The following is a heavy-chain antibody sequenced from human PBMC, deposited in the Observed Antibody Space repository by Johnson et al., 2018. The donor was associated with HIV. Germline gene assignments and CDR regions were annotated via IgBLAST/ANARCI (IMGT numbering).Heavy chain of an antibody. Sequence: QVQFVESGGGVVQPGGSLRLSCAASGFTFSSYGMHWVRQAPGKGLEWVTFIRYDGNNKYYADSMRGRLTISRDNSKNTVYLQMNSLRTEDTAVYYCAKDVGNYWPDAFDIWGQGTLVTVSS. J-gene: IGHJ3*02. D-gene: IGHD3-22*01. CDR1: GFTFSSYG. CDR3: AKDVGNYWPDAFDI. CDR2: IRYDGNNK. V-gene: IGHV3-30*02.